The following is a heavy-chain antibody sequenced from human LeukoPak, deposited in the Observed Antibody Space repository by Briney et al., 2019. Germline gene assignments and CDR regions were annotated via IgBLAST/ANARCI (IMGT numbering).Heavy chain of an antibody. CDR1: GGSFSGYY. CDR3: ARRHRQRRAYGSGSYTDY. J-gene: IGHJ4*02. Sequence: PSETLSLTCAVYGGSFSGYYWSWIRQPPGKGLEWIGEINHSGSTNYNPSLKSRVTISVGTSKNQFSLKLSSVTAADTAVYYCARRHRQRRAYGSGSYTDYWGQGTLVTVSS. D-gene: IGHD3-10*01. CDR2: INHSGST. V-gene: IGHV4-34*01.